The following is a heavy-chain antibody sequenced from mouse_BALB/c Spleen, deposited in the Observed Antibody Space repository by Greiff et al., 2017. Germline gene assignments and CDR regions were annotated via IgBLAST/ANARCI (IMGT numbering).Heavy chain of an antibody. V-gene: IGHV3-2*02. D-gene: IGHD4-1*01. CDR1: GYSITSDYA. CDR2: ISYSGST. CDR3: ALTGTWYFDV. J-gene: IGHJ1*01. Sequence: VQLKQSGPGLVKPSQSLSLTCTVTGYSITSDYAWNWIRQFPGNKLEWMGYISYSGSTSYNPSLKSRISITRDTSKNQFFLQLNSVTTEDTATYYCALTGTWYFDVWGAGTTVTVSS.